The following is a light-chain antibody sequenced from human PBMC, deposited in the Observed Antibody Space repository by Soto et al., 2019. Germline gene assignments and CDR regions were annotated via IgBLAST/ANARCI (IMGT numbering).Light chain of an antibody. V-gene: IGKV2-28*01. Sequence: DIVMTQSPLSLPVTPGEPASFSCRSSQSLLHRDGYNYLDWYLQKPGQCPQLLIALGSNRASGVHDRFSGSGSDTDFTLKISRVEAEDVGVYYCMQALQTPWTFGQGTKVEIK. CDR3: MQALQTPWT. CDR2: LGS. J-gene: IGKJ1*01. CDR1: QSLLHRDGYNY.